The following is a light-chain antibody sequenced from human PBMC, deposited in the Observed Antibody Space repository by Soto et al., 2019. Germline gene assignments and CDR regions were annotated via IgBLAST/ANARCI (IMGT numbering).Light chain of an antibody. CDR2: AAS. J-gene: IGKJ4*01. V-gene: IGKV1-9*01. CDR1: QVISTS. CDR3: QQVNSYPVT. Sequence: GESVTITCRASQVISTSLAWYQVKPGKAPKLLIYAASTLESGVPSRFSATVSGTEFSLTITSLQPEDFATYYCQQVNSYPVTFGGGTKVDIK.